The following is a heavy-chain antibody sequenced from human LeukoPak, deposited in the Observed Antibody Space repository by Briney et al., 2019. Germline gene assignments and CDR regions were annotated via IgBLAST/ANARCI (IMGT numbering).Heavy chain of an antibody. CDR1: GGSISSYY. V-gene: IGHV4-4*07. CDR3: ARVICSGGSCRFDY. D-gene: IGHD2-15*01. J-gene: IGHJ4*02. CDR2: IHTSGST. Sequence: SETLSLTCTVSGGSISSYYWNWIRQPAGKGLEWIGRIHTSGSTNYNPSLKSRVTISVDTSKNKFSLKLSSVTAAGTAVYYCARVICSGGSCRFDYWGQGTLVTVSS.